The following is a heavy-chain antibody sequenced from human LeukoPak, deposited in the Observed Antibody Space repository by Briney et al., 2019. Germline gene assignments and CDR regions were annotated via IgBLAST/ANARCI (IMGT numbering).Heavy chain of an antibody. CDR2: INPNSGGT. Sequence: ASVKVSCKASGYTFTGYYMHWVRQAPGQGLEWMGWINPNSGGTNYAQKFQGRVTMTRDTSISTAYMELSRLRSDDTAVYYCARDGQYGSGSYYHSLFDYWGQGTLVTVSS. J-gene: IGHJ4*02. CDR3: ARDGQYGSGSYYHSLFDY. CDR1: GYTFTGYY. D-gene: IGHD3-10*01. V-gene: IGHV1-2*02.